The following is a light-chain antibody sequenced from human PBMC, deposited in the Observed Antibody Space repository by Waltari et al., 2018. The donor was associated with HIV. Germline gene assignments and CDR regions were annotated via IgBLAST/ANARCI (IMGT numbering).Light chain of an antibody. J-gene: IGKJ1*01. Sequence: EIVMTQSPATRSVSPGERVTLSCRASQSVITNLAWYQQKFGQPPRLLIYATSIRATNIPARFSGGGSGTEFTLTISSLQSEDFAIYYCQQYNTWPRTFGQGTKVEV. V-gene: IGKV3-15*01. CDR3: QQYNTWPRT. CDR1: QSVITN. CDR2: ATS.